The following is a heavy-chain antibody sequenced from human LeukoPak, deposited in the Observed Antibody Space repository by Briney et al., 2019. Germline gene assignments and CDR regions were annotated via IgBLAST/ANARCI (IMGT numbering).Heavy chain of an antibody. J-gene: IGHJ2*01. CDR1: GGPISSYY. Sequence: SETLSLTCTVSGGPISSYYWSWIRQSAGKGLEWIGRIYTSGSTNYNPSFKSRVTMSVDTSKNQFSLKLSSVIAADTAVYYCARGPYYDILTGFKYWYFDLWGRGTLVTVSS. V-gene: IGHV4-4*07. D-gene: IGHD3-9*01. CDR2: IYTSGST. CDR3: ARGPYYDILTGFKYWYFDL.